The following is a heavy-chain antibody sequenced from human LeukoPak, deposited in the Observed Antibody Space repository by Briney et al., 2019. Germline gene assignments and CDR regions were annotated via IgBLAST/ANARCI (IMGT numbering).Heavy chain of an antibody. J-gene: IGHJ5*02. CDR3: ASHDYVWGSYRSNWFDP. V-gene: IGHV1-2*02. D-gene: IGHD3-16*02. CDR1: GYTFTGYY. CDR2: INPNSGGT. Sequence: ASVKVSCKASGYTFTGYYMHWVRQAPGQRLEWMGWINPNSGGTNYAQKFQGRVTMTRDTSISTAYMELSRLRSDDTAVYYCASHDYVWGSYRSNWFDPWGQGTLVTVSS.